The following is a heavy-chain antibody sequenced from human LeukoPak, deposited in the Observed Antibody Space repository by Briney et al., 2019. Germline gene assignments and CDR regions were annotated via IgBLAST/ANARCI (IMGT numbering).Heavy chain of an antibody. J-gene: IGHJ4*02. D-gene: IGHD5-24*01. Sequence: GGSLRLSCAASGFTFSTYWMTWVRQAPGKGLEWVAIIKPDGSEKYYVDSVKGRFTISRDNAENSLFLQMNGLRPEDTAVFYCARGQYTDGLSYWGQGTLVTVSS. CDR1: GFTFSTYW. CDR3: ARGQYTDGLSY. CDR2: IKPDGSEK. V-gene: IGHV3-7*03.